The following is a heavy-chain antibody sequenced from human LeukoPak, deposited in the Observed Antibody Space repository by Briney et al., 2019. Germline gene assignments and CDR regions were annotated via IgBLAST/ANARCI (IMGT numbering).Heavy chain of an antibody. D-gene: IGHD3-22*01. CDR3: AKDISGPGSGYGFRGFDP. CDR2: SRNKANSYTT. J-gene: IGHJ5*02. V-gene: IGHV3-72*01. CDR1: GFTFSDHY. Sequence: GGSLRLSCAASGFTFSDHYMDWVRQAPGKGLEWVGRSRNKANSYTTEYAASVKGRFTISRDDSKNSLYLQMNSLRAEDTALYYCAKDISGPGSGYGFRGFDPWGQGTLVTVSS.